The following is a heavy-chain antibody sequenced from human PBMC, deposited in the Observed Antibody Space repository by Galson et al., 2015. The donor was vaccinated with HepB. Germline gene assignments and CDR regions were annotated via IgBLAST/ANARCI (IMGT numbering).Heavy chain of an antibody. D-gene: IGHD2-15*01. Sequence: SLRLSCAASGFTFSSYWMSWVRQAPGKGLEWVGRVRNKAGSYATAYAASVKGSFTISRDDSKNTAYLQMDSLKTEDTAVYYCTRGGQGWYFDLWGRGTLVTVSS. CDR1: GFTFSSYW. CDR2: VRNKAGSYAT. J-gene: IGHJ2*01. CDR3: TRGGQGWYFDL. V-gene: IGHV3-73*01.